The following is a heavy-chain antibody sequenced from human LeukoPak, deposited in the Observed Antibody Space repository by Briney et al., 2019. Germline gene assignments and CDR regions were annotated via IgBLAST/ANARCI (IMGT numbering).Heavy chain of an antibody. CDR1: GFTFSSYS. CDR2: ISSSSSYI. V-gene: IGHV3-21*01. Sequence: PGGSLRLSCAASGFTFSSYSMNWVRQAPGKGLEWVSSISSSSSYIYYADSVKGRFTISRDNAKNSLYLQMNSLRAEDTAVYYCARDLMDTAMVRGVGYWGQGTLATVSS. J-gene: IGHJ4*02. CDR3: ARDLMDTAMVRGVGY. D-gene: IGHD5-18*01.